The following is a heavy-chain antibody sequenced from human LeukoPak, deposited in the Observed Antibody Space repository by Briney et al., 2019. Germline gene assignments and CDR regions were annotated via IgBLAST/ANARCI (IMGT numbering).Heavy chain of an antibody. CDR2: ISYDGSNK. J-gene: IGHJ4*02. Sequence: GGSLRLSCAASGLTFSSYVVHWVRQAPGKGLEWVAVISYDGSNKYYADSVKGRFTISRDNSKNTLYLQMNSLRAEDTAVYYCARDGRYSSGWQYWGQGTLVTVSS. CDR3: ARDGRYSSGWQY. V-gene: IGHV3-30-3*01. D-gene: IGHD6-19*01. CDR1: GLTFSSYV.